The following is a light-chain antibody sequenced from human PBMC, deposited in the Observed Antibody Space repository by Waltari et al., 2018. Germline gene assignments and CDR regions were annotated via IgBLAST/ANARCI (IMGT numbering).Light chain of an antibody. CDR2: GHS. CDR3: QSYASSLSGSVV. Sequence: QSVLTQPPSVSGAPGQRVTISCTGSSSNIGAGYDVDWYQQLPGTAPKLLIYGHSNRPAGGHHRFSGSRSGSSASLAITVLQAEDESDYYCQSYASSLSGSVVFGGGTKLTVL. CDR1: SSNIGAGYD. J-gene: IGLJ2*01. V-gene: IGLV1-40*01.